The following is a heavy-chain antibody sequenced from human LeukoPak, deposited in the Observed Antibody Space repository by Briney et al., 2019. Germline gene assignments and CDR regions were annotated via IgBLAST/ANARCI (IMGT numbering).Heavy chain of an antibody. CDR2: ISYSTS. CDR3: ARGFGSAGGNWFDP. D-gene: IGHD2-8*02. V-gene: IGHV4-59*01. Sequence: SETLSLTCTVSGGSISSYYWSWIRQFPGKGLEWIEYISYSTSNYNPSLKSRATISLNTSKNQFSLKLRSVTATDTAVYICARGFGSAGGNWFDPWGQGVLVTVSS. J-gene: IGHJ5*02. CDR1: GGSISSYY.